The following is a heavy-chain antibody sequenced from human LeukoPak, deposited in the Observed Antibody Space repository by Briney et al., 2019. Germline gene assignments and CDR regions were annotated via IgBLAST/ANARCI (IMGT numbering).Heavy chain of an antibody. V-gene: IGHV3-48*03. CDR1: GFTFSSYE. Sequence: GGSLRLSCAASGFTFSSYEMNWVRQAPGKGLEWVSYISSSGRTFYYADSVKGRFTISRDNAKKSLYLQMNSLRGEDTAVYYCARGLGINGLALDMWGQGTMVTVSS. J-gene: IGHJ3*02. D-gene: IGHD3-10*01. CDR3: ARGLGINGLALDM. CDR2: ISSSGRTF.